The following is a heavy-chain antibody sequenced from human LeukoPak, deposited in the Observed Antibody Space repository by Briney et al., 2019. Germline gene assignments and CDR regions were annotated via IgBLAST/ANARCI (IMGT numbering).Heavy chain of an antibody. D-gene: IGHD3-22*01. CDR1: GFTFSSYA. V-gene: IGHV3-23*01. CDR3: AKDTNPYQTYYYDSSGYS. Sequence: GGSLRLSCAASGFTFSSYAMSWVRQAPGKGLEWVSAISGSGGSTYYADSVKGRFTISRDNSKNTLYLQMNSLRAEDTAVYYCAKDTNPYQTYYYDSSGYSWGQGTLVTVSS. J-gene: IGHJ5*02. CDR2: ISGSGGST.